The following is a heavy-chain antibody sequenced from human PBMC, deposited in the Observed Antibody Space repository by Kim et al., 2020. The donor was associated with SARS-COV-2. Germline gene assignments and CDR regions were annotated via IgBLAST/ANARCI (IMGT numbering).Heavy chain of an antibody. CDR3: ARARRWGGLYYFDY. V-gene: IGHV1-3*01. J-gene: IGHJ4*02. Sequence: QKFQGRVTITRDTSASTAYMELSSLRSESTAVYYCARARRWGGLYYFDYWGQGTLVTVSS. D-gene: IGHD3-16*01.